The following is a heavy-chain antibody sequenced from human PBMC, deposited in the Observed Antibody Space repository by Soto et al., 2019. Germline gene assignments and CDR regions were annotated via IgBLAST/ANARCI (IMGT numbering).Heavy chain of an antibody. V-gene: IGHV1-2*02. CDR3: ARATAAAALNWFDP. J-gene: IGHJ5*02. CDR2: INPNSGGT. D-gene: IGHD6-13*01. Sequence: ASVKVSCKASGYTFTGYYMHWVRQAPGQGLEWIGWINPNSGGTNYAQKFQGRVTMTRDTSISTAYMELSRLRSDDTAVYYCARATAAAALNWFDPWGQGTLVTVSS. CDR1: GYTFTGYY.